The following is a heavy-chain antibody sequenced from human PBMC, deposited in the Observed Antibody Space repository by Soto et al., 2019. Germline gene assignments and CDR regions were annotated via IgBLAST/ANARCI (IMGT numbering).Heavy chain of an antibody. CDR3: AKHLGNYGDWAFDF. V-gene: IGHV4-39*01. D-gene: IGHD2-21*01. CDR1: GGSVSSRSHY. J-gene: IGHJ4*02. CDR2: IIDGGRT. Sequence: QLQLLESGPGLVKPSETLSLICTVSGGSVSSRSHYWVWIRQPPGKGLEWISSIIDGGRTYYNPSLRSRLTXRLLTXXHHFSLNLQSVTAADTAVSYCAKHLGNYGDWAFDFWGQGNMVTVST.